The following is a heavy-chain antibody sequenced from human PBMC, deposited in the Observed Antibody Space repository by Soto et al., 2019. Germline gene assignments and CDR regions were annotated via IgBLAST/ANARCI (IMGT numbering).Heavy chain of an antibody. CDR2: ISACNGKT. V-gene: IGHV1-18*01. CDR3: AKPLPRDSYYYYGMEV. J-gene: IGHJ6*02. CDR1: GYTFTSDG. Sequence: QVQLVQSGAEVKKPGASVRVSCKASGYTFTSDGISWVRQAPGQGLEWMGWISACNGKTNYPQKLQGRLTMTTDTSTSTAYMELRSLRSDDTAVYSCAKPLPRDSYYYYGMEVCGQVTTVTVCS.